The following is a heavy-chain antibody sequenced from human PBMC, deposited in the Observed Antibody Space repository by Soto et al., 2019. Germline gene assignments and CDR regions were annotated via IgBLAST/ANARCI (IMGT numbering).Heavy chain of an antibody. V-gene: IGHV3-53*01. Sequence: SGGSLRLSCAASGFTVSSNYMSWVRQAPGKGLEWVSVIYSGGSTYYADSVKGRFTISRDNSKNTLYLQMNSLRAEDTAVYYCARAVSDYNFWSGYYYYYGMDVWGQGTTVTVSS. CDR2: IYSGGST. CDR3: ARAVSDYNFWSGYYYYYGMDV. J-gene: IGHJ6*02. D-gene: IGHD3-3*01. CDR1: GFTVSSNY.